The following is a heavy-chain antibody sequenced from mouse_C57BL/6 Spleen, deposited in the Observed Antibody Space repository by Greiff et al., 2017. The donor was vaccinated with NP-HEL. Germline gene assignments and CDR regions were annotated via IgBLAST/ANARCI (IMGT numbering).Heavy chain of an antibody. D-gene: IGHD2-2*01. Sequence: EVMLVESEGGLVQPGSSMKLSCTASGFTFSDYYMAWVRQVPEKGLEWVANINYDGSSTYYLDSLKSRFIISRDNAKNILYLQMSSLKSEDTATYYCARGGGGYDEGFAYWGQGTLVTVSA. V-gene: IGHV5-16*01. CDR2: INYDGSST. CDR1: GFTFSDYY. CDR3: ARGGGGYDEGFAY. J-gene: IGHJ3*01.